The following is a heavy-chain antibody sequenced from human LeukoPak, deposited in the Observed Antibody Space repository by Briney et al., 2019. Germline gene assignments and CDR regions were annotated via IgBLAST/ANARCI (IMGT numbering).Heavy chain of an antibody. Sequence: PGRSLRLSCAASGFTFSSYAMHWVRQAPGKGLEWVAVISYDGSNKYYADSVKGRFTISRDNSKNTLYLQMNSLRAEDTAVYYCARGIYDTDSLGLYFDHWGQGTLVTVSS. CDR3: ARGIYDTDSLGLYFDH. J-gene: IGHJ1*01. CDR2: ISYDGSNK. V-gene: IGHV3-30*04. CDR1: GFTFSSYA. D-gene: IGHD3-16*01.